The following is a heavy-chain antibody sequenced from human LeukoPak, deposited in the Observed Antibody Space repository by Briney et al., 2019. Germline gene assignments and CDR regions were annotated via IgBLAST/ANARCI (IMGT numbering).Heavy chain of an antibody. V-gene: IGHV3-23*01. Sequence: GGSLRLSCAASGFTFSSYAMSWVRQAPGKGLEWVSGISGSGGSTYYADSVKGRFTIFRNNSKNTLYLQMNSLRAEDTAVYHCANGWSPDYWGRGTLVTVSS. CDR1: GFTFSSYA. J-gene: IGHJ4*02. D-gene: IGHD2-15*01. CDR3: ANGWSPDY. CDR2: ISGSGGST.